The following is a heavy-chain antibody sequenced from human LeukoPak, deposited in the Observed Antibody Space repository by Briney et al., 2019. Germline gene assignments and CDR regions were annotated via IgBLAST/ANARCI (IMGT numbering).Heavy chain of an antibody. CDR1: GYTFTSYA. Sequence: ASVKVFCKASGYTFTSYAMNWVRQAPGQGLEWMGWISAYNGNTNYAQKLQGRVTMTTDTSTSTAYMELRSLRSDDTAVYYCARLLDYYDSSGAFDIWGQGTMVTVSS. CDR2: ISAYNGNT. J-gene: IGHJ3*02. D-gene: IGHD3-22*01. V-gene: IGHV1-18*01. CDR3: ARLLDYYDSSGAFDI.